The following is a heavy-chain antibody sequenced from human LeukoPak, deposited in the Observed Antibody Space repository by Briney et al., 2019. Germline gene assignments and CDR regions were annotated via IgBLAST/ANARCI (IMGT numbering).Heavy chain of an antibody. D-gene: IGHD6-13*01. CDR3: AKHTRNSSRSGNPWFDP. CDR1: GFTFSSYG. J-gene: IGHJ5*02. CDR2: ISYDGSNK. V-gene: IGHV3-30*18. Sequence: GRSLRLSCAASGFTFSSYGMHWVRQAPGKGLEWVAVISYDGSNKYYADSVKGRFTISRDNSKNTLYLQMNSLRAEDTAVYYCAKHTRNSSRSGNPWFDPWGQGTLVTVSS.